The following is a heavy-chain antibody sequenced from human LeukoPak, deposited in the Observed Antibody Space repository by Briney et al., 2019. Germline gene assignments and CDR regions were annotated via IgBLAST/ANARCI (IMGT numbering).Heavy chain of an antibody. CDR3: ARLGGHYDILTGYFAHRDAFDI. V-gene: IGHV4-4*07. J-gene: IGHJ3*02. Sequence: SETLSLTCTVSGGSISSYYWSWIRQPAGKGPEWIGRIYTSGSTNYNPSLKSRVTMSVDTSKNQFSLKLSSVTAADTAVYYCARLGGHYDILTGYFAHRDAFDIWGQGTMVTVSS. CDR1: GGSISSYY. D-gene: IGHD3-9*01. CDR2: IYTSGST.